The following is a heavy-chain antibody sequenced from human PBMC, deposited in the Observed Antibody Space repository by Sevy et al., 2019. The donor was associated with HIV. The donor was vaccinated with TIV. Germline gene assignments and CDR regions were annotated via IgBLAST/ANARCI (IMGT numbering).Heavy chain of an antibody. J-gene: IGHJ4*02. Sequence: SETLSLTCTVSGDSVSSGSYYWSWIRQPPGKGLEWIGYIYYSGSTNYNPSPKSRVTISVDTSKNQFSVKLNSVTAADTAVYYCASSRVGARPFDYWGQGTLVTVSS. D-gene: IGHD1-26*01. V-gene: IGHV4-61*01. CDR1: GDSVSSGSYY. CDR2: IYYSGST. CDR3: ASSRVGARPFDY.